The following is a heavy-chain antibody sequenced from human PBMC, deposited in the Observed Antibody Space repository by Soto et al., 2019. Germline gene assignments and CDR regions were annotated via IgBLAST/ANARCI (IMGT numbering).Heavy chain of an antibody. CDR3: GRGLGIAANWFDP. V-gene: IGHV3-33*01. J-gene: IGHJ5*02. D-gene: IGHD6-13*01. CDR2: IWYDGSNK. Sequence: QVQLVESGGGVVQPGRSLRLSCAASGFTFSSYGMHWVRQAPGKGLEWVAVIWYDGSNKYYADSVKGRFTISRDNSKNTLYRQMNSLRAEDTAVYYCGRGLGIAANWFDPWGQGTLVTVSS. CDR1: GFTFSSYG.